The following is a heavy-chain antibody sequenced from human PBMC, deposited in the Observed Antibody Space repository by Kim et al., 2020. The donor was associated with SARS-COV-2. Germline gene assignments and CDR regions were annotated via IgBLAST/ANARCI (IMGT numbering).Heavy chain of an antibody. CDR3: ARQQRYSCGWYDAFYY. V-gene: IGHV4-39*01. CDR2: AYYSGNT. CDR1: GGSLSSSSYY. Sequence: SETLSLTCTVSGGSLSSSSYYWGWIRQPPGKGLEWIGTAYYSGNTYYNSSLKSRVTTSVDPSKNQFSLKMGSVTAADTAVYYGARQQRYSCGWYDAFYY. J-gene: IGHJ6*01. D-gene: IGHD6-19*01.